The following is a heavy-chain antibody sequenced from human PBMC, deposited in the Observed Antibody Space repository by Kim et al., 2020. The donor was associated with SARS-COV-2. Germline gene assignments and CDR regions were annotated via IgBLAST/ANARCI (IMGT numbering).Heavy chain of an antibody. CDR2: ISSSSSYI. CDR3: ARGGYDSSGYYYFQH. J-gene: IGHJ1*01. V-gene: IGHV3-21*01. D-gene: IGHD3-22*01. Sequence: GGSLRLSCAASGFTFSSYSMNWVRQAPGKGLEWVSSISSSSSYIYYADSVKGRFTISRDNAKNSLYLQMNSLRAEDTAVYYCARGGYDSSGYYYFQHWGQGTLVTVSS. CDR1: GFTFSSYS.